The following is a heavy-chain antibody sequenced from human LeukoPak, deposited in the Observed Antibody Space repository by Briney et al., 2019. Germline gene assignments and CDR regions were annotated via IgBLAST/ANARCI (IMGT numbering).Heavy chain of an antibody. D-gene: IGHD7-27*01. CDR1: GGSISSGGYY. CDR3: ARAGNWGWGNWFDP. J-gene: IGHJ5*02. Sequence: SETLSLTCTVSGGSISSGGYYWSWIRQHPGKGLEWIGYIYYSGSTNYNPSLKSRVTISVDTSKNQFSLKLSSVTAADTAVYYCARAGNWGWGNWFDPWGQGTLVTVSS. V-gene: IGHV4-61*08. CDR2: IYYSGST.